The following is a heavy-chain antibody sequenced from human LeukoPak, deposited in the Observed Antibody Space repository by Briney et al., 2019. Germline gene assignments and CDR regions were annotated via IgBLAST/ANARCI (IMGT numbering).Heavy chain of an antibody. CDR1: GGTFSSYA. Sequence: SVKVSCKASGGTFSSYAISWVRQAPGQGLEWMGGIIPIFGTANYAQKFQGRVTITTDESTSTAYMELSSLRSEDTAVYYCARDSGIAVAEEAFDIWGQGTMVTVSS. V-gene: IGHV1-69*05. J-gene: IGHJ3*02. D-gene: IGHD6-19*01. CDR2: IIPIFGTA. CDR3: ARDSGIAVAEEAFDI.